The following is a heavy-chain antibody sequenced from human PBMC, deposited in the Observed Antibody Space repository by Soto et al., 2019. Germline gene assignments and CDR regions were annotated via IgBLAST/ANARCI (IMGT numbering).Heavy chain of an antibody. CDR1: GGSVSSGSYY. D-gene: IGHD4-4*01. Sequence: QVQLQESGPGLVKPSETLSLTCTVSGGSVSSGSYYWSWIRQPPGKGLEWIGYIYYSGSTNYNPSLKSRVTISVDPSKNQFSLKLSSVTAADTAVYYCARAYSNYNSYYFDYWGQGTLVTVSS. CDR3: ARAYSNYNSYYFDY. CDR2: IYYSGST. V-gene: IGHV4-61*01. J-gene: IGHJ4*02.